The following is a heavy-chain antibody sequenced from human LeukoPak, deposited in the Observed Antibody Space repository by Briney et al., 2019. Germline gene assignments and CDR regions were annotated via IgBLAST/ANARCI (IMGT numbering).Heavy chain of an antibody. D-gene: IGHD4-17*01. Sequence: GASVKVSCKASGYTFTGHYIHWVRQAPGQGLEWMGWINPNSGGTNYAQKFQGRVTMTRDTSISIAYMELSRLRSDDTAVYYCARGRTTENWFDPWGQGTLVTVSS. CDR1: GYTFTGHY. J-gene: IGHJ5*02. CDR3: ARGRTTENWFDP. V-gene: IGHV1-2*02. CDR2: INPNSGGT.